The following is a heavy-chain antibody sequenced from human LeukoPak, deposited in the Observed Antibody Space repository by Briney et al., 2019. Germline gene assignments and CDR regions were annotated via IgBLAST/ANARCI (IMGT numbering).Heavy chain of an antibody. CDR1: GYTLTELS. J-gene: IGHJ4*02. D-gene: IGHD3-22*01. CDR2: FDPEDGET. CDR3: ATVGPLQGGYDSSGYPPLTFDY. Sequence: ASVKVSCMVSGYTLTELSMHWVRQAPGKGLEWMGGFDPEDGETIYAQKFQGRVTMTEDTSTDTAYMELSSLRSEDTAVYYCATVGPLQGGYDSSGYPPLTFDYWGQGTLVTVSS. V-gene: IGHV1-24*01.